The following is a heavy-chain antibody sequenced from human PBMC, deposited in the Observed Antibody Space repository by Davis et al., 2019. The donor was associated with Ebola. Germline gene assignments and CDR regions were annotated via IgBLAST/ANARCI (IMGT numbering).Heavy chain of an antibody. D-gene: IGHD3-10*01. Sequence: GESLKISCKGSGYSFTSYWIGWVRQMPGKGLEWMAIIYPHNSDTRYSPSFQGQVTISADKSISTAYLQWSSLRASDTAMYYCARTHSSGSYEFDPWGQGTLVTVSS. CDR2: IYPHNSDT. J-gene: IGHJ5*02. CDR3: ARTHSSGSYEFDP. CDR1: GYSFTSYW. V-gene: IGHV5-51*01.